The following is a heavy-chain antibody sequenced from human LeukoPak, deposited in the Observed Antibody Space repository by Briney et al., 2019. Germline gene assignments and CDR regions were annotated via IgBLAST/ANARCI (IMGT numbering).Heavy chain of an antibody. J-gene: IGHJ3*02. CDR3: ARRAVARRAFDI. D-gene: IGHD6-19*01. CDR2: IYYSGST. V-gene: IGHV4-39*01. CDR1: GGSISSTRFY. Sequence: SETLSLTCTVSGGSISSTRFYWGWIRQPPGKGLEWIGSIYYSGSTYYNPSLKSRVTISVDTSKSQFSLKLSSVTAADTAVYYCARRAVARRAFDIWGQGTMVTVSS.